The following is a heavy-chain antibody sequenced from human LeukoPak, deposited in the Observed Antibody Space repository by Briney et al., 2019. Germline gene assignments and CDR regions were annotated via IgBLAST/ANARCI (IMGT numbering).Heavy chain of an antibody. CDR1: GGSISSGSYY. Sequence: SQTLSLTCTVSGGSISSGSYYWSWIRQPAGKGLEWIGRIYTSGSTNYNPSLKSRVTISVDTSKNQFSLKLSSVTAANTAVYYCARRGYSYGSFGRVLDYWGQGTLVTVSS. CDR3: ARRGYSYGSFGRVLDY. J-gene: IGHJ4*02. D-gene: IGHD5-18*01. CDR2: IYTSGST. V-gene: IGHV4-61*02.